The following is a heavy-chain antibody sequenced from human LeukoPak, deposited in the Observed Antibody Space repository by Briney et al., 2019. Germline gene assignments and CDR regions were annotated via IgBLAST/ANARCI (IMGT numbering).Heavy chain of an antibody. J-gene: IGHJ3*02. V-gene: IGHV1-24*01. CDR3: ATGVDSSTSLEVAFDI. Sequence: ASVKVSCKVSGYTLTELSMHWVRQAPGKGLEWVGGFDPEDGETIYAQKFQGRVTMTEDTSTDTAYMELSSLRSEDTAVYYCATGVDSSTSLEVAFDIWGQGTMVTVSS. CDR2: FDPEDGET. CDR1: GYTLTELS. D-gene: IGHD6-19*01.